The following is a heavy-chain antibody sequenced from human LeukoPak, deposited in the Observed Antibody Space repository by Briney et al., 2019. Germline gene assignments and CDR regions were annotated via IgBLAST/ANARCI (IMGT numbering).Heavy chain of an antibody. D-gene: IGHD1-14*01. V-gene: IGHV3-30*04. CDR1: GFTFSSYA. J-gene: IGHJ5*02. Sequence: GGSLRLSCAASGFTFSSYAMHWVRQAPGKGLEWVAVISYDGSNKYYADSVKGRFTIFRDNSKNTLYLQMNSLRAEDTAVYYCARGTSRFTHDQNWFDPWGQGTLVTVSS. CDR3: ARGTSRFTHDQNWFDP. CDR2: ISYDGSNK.